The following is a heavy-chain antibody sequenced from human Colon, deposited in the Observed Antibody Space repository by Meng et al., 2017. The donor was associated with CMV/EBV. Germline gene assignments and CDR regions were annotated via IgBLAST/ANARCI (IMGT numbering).Heavy chain of an antibody. D-gene: IGHD6-19*01. J-gene: IGHJ4*02. CDR2: IRSDGSAT. Sequence: VQLSQAGAGVKEPGASVKGSCKTSGYTFSDYYMHWVRQAPGQGLEWMGWIRSDGSATNYAQKFRGRVTMTRDASVSTAYMELSGLTSDDTAVYFCVRSSGWSLFDYWGPGALVTVSS. CDR1: GYTFSDYY. CDR3: VRSSGWSLFDY. V-gene: IGHV1-2*02.